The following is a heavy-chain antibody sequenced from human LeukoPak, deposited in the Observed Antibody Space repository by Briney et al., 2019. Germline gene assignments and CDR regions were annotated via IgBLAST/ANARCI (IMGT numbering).Heavy chain of an antibody. CDR2: NNPNSGGT. D-gene: IGHD3-10*01. CDR3: ARVFGELYDLNY. CDR1: GYTFTGYY. J-gene: IGHJ4*02. Sequence: ASVKVSCKASGYTFTGYYMHWVRQAPGQGLEWMGWNNPNSGGTNYAQKFQGRVTMTRDTSISTAYMELSRLRSDDTAVYYCARVFGELYDLNYWSQGTLVTVSS. V-gene: IGHV1-2*02.